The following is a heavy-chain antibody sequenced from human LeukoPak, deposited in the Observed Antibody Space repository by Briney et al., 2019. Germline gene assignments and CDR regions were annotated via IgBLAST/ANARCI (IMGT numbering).Heavy chain of an antibody. CDR2: ISSSGSTI. CDR3: ARDVGGYDSDY. J-gene: IGHJ4*02. Sequence: GGSLRLSCAASGFTFSSYEMNWVRQAPGKGLEWVSYISSSGSTIYYADSVKGRFTISRDNAKNSLYLQMNSLRAEDTAVHYSARDVGGYDSDYWGQGTLVTVSS. V-gene: IGHV3-48*03. CDR1: GFTFSSYE. D-gene: IGHD5-12*01.